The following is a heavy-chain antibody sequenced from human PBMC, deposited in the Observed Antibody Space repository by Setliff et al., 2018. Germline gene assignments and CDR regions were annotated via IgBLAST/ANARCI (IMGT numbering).Heavy chain of an antibody. CDR2: IYTSGST. CDR3: AREKGNREAPELRGLYYYYMDV. Sequence: PSETLSLTCTVSGGSISSYYWSWIRQPAGKGLEWIGRIYTSGSTNYNPSLKSRVTMSVDTSKNQFSLKLSSVTAADTAVYYCAREKGNREAPELRGLYYYYMDVWGKGTRSPSP. CDR1: GGSISSYY. V-gene: IGHV4-4*07. D-gene: IGHD3-10*01. J-gene: IGHJ6*03.